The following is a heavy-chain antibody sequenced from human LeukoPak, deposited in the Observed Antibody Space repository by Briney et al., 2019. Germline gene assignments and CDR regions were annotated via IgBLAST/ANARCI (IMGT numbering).Heavy chain of an antibody. Sequence: SETLSLTCTVSGGSISSHYWSWIRQPPGKGLEWIGYIYYSGSTNYNPSLKSRVTISVDTSKNQFSLKLSSVTAADTAVYYCARSGDSGYDSEGNWFDPWGQGTLVTVSS. CDR1: GGSISSHY. CDR2: IYYSGST. V-gene: IGHV4-59*11. J-gene: IGHJ5*02. D-gene: IGHD5-12*01. CDR3: ARSGDSGYDSEGNWFDP.